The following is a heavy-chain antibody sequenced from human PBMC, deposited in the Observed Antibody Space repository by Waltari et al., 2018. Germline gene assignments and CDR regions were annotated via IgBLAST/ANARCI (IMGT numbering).Heavy chain of an antibody. D-gene: IGHD2-15*01. J-gene: IGHJ4*01. CDR1: GYSISSGYY. CDR3: VLEGGMVVPRVFDY. CDR2: IYHSGST. Sequence: QVQLQESGPGLVKPSETLSLTCAVSGYSISSGYYWGWIRQPPGKGLEWIGSIYHSGSTYYNPPPKSRVTISVDTSKNQVSLKLSSVTAADTAVYYCVLEGGMVVPRVFDYWGHGTLVTVSS. V-gene: IGHV4-38-2*01.